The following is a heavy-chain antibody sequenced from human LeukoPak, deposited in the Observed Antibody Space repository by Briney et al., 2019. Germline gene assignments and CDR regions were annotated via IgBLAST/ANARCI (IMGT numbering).Heavy chain of an antibody. CDR1: GYSISSGYY. V-gene: IGHV4-38-2*02. J-gene: IGHJ4*02. D-gene: IGHD1-26*01. CDR3: TSNLYSGSYYYAY. CDR2: VYHSGSS. Sequence: SETLSLTCTVSGYSISSGYYWGWIRQPPGEGLEGIGSVYHSGSSYYNPSLKSRVTISIDTSRNQFSLKLSSVTAADTAMYYCTSNLYSGSYYYAYWGQGTLVTVSS.